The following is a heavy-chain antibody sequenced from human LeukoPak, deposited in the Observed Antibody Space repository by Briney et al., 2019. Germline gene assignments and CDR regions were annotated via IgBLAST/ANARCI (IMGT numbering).Heavy chain of an antibody. CDR3: ARDDYYDSSGTFQH. V-gene: IGHV3-30-3*01. Sequence: GRSLRLSCAASGFTFSSYAMHWVRQAPGKGLEWVAVISYDGSNKYYADSVKGRFTISRDNSKNTLYLQMNSLRAEDTAVYYCARDDYYDSSGTFQHWGQGTLVTVSS. CDR2: ISYDGSNK. J-gene: IGHJ1*01. D-gene: IGHD3-22*01. CDR1: GFTFSSYA.